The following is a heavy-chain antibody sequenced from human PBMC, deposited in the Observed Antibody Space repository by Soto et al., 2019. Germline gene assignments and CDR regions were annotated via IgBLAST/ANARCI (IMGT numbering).Heavy chain of an antibody. CDR1: GGTFSSYA. Sequence: SVKVSCKASGGTFSSYAISWVRQAPGQGLEWMGGIIPIFGTANYAQKFQGRVTITADKSTSTAYMELSSLRSEDTAVYYCARGEEITIFGVVIIRGMDVWGQGTTVTVSS. CDR2: IIPIFGTA. V-gene: IGHV1-69*06. J-gene: IGHJ6*02. D-gene: IGHD3-3*01. CDR3: ARGEEITIFGVVIIRGMDV.